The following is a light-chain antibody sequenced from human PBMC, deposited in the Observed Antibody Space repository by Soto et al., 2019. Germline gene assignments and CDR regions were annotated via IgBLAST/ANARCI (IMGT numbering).Light chain of an antibody. CDR2: DTS. V-gene: IGKV3-15*01. CDR3: QQYNKWPPIT. CDR1: QSVGGD. Sequence: EIVMTQSPATLSVSPGARATLSCRASQSVGGDLAWYQQKPGQAPRLLIYDTSTRASGIPARFSGSGSGIEFTLTISSLQSEDLAVYNCQQYNKWPPITFGQGTRLEI. J-gene: IGKJ5*01.